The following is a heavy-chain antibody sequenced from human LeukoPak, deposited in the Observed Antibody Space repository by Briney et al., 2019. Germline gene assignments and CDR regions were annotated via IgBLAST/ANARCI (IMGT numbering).Heavy chain of an antibody. CDR2: INPNSGGT. CDR1: GYTFTGYY. J-gene: IGHJ4*02. CDR3: ARGPPYSSGWRFDY. D-gene: IGHD6-19*01. Sequence: ASVKVSCKASGYTFTGYYMHWVRQAPGQGLEWMGWINPNSGGTNYAQKFQGRVTMTRDTSISTAYMELRSLRSDDTAVYYCARGPPYSSGWRFDYWGQGTLVTVSS. V-gene: IGHV1-2*02.